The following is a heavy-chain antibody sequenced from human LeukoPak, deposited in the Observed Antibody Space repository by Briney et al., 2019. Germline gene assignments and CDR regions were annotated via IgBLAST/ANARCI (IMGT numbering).Heavy chain of an antibody. CDR1: GFTFSTYG. Sequence: GGSLRLSCAASGFTFSTYGMHWVRQAPGKGLEWVSFIRYDGNNKYYADSVRGRFTISRDNSKNTLYLQMNSLRAEDTAMYYCAKDRNYFGSGLYYMDVWGKGTTVTVSS. D-gene: IGHD3-10*01. V-gene: IGHV3-30*02. CDR3: AKDRNYFGSGLYYMDV. J-gene: IGHJ6*03. CDR2: IRYDGNNK.